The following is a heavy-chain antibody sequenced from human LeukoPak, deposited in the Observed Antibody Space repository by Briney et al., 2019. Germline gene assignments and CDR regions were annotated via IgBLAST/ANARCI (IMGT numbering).Heavy chain of an antibody. CDR3: ARTYYDFWSGYYSSGDDDY. CDR2: LNPNSGGT. V-gene: IGHV1-2*02. CDR1: GYTFTGYY. Sequence: ASVKVSCKASGYTFTGYYMHWVRQAPGQGLEWMGWLNPNSGGTNYAQKFQGRVTMTRDTSISTAYMELSRLRSDDTAVYYCARTYYDFWSGYYSSGDDDYWGQGTLVTVSS. D-gene: IGHD3-3*01. J-gene: IGHJ4*02.